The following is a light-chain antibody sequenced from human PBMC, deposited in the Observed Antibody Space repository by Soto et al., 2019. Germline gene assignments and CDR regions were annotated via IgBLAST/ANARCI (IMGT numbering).Light chain of an antibody. CDR3: QQYESSPHN. CDR1: QSVSGRY. CDR2: GAS. V-gene: IGKV3-20*01. J-gene: IGKJ3*01. Sequence: EIVLTQSPGTLSLSPGDTATLSCRASQSVSGRYLAWYQQKPGQAPRLLIEGASSRAAGIPDRFSGSGSGPYFPLTISRVEPEDFGVYYCQQYESSPHNFGHGNRVDI.